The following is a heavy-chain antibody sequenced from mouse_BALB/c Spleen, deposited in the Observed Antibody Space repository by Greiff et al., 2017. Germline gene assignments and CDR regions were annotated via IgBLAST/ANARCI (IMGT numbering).Heavy chain of an antibody. CDR3: TRSYGSSYDYFDY. V-gene: IGHV1-5*01. Sequence: EVHLVESGTVLARPGASVKMSCKASGYTFTSYWMHWVKQRPGQGLEWIGAIYPGNSDTSYNQKFKGKAKLTAVTSTSTAYMELSSLTNEDSAVYYCTRSYGSSYDYFDYWGQGTTLTVSS. CDR2: IYPGNSDT. J-gene: IGHJ2*01. CDR1: GYTFTSYW. D-gene: IGHD1-1*01.